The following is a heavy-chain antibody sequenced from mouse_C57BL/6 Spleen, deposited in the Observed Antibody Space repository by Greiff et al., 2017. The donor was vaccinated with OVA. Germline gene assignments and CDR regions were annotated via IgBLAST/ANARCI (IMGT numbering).Heavy chain of an antibody. V-gene: IGHV3-6*01. Sequence: EVQLQQSGPGLVKPSQSLSLTCSVTGYSITSGYYWNWIRQFPGNKLEWMGYISYDGSNNYNPSLKNRISITRDTAKNQFFLKLNSVTTEDTATYYCARSYYSNYEGFAYWGQGTLGTVSA. D-gene: IGHD2-5*01. CDR1: GYSITSGYY. CDR3: ARSYYSNYEGFAY. CDR2: ISYDGSN. J-gene: IGHJ3*01.